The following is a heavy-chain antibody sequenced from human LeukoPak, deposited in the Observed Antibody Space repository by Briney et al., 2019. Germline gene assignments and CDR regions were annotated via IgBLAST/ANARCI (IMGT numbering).Heavy chain of an antibody. CDR1: GGTFTSYA. CDR3: ARDLGYYYDSSGYYESPYYGMDV. V-gene: IGHV1-69*13. D-gene: IGHD3-22*01. J-gene: IGHJ6*02. CDR2: IIPISGTA. Sequence: GASVKVSCKASGGTFTSYAISWVRQAPGQGLEWMGGIIPISGTANYAQKFQGRVTITADESTSTAYMELSSLRSEDTAVYYCARDLGYYYDSSGYYESPYYGMDVWGQGTTVTVS.